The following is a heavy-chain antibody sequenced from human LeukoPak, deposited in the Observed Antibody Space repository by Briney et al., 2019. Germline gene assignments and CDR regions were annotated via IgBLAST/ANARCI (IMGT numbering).Heavy chain of an antibody. Sequence: GGSLRLSCAASGFAFSSYSMNWVRQAPGKGLEWVSYISSSSSTIYYADSVKGRFTISRDNAKNSLYLQMNSLRAEDTAVYYCAREGYCSSTSCYYFDYWGQGTLVTVSS. CDR3: AREGYCSSTSCYYFDY. CDR2: ISSSSSTI. V-gene: IGHV3-48*01. D-gene: IGHD2-2*01. CDR1: GFAFSSYS. J-gene: IGHJ4*02.